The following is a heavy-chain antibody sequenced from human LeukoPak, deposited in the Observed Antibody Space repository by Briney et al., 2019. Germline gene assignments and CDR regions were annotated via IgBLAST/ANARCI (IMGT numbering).Heavy chain of an antibody. V-gene: IGHV3-15*01. D-gene: IGHD5-12*01. CDR1: GFTFSNAW. CDR2: IKSKTDGGTT. Sequence: GGSLRLSCAASGFTFSNAWMSWVRQAPGKGLEWVGRIKSKTDGGTTDYAAPVKGRFTISRDDSKTTLYLKMNSLKTEDKAVYYCTTGGYEAPLFDYWGQGTPVTVSS. J-gene: IGHJ4*02. CDR3: TTGGYEAPLFDY.